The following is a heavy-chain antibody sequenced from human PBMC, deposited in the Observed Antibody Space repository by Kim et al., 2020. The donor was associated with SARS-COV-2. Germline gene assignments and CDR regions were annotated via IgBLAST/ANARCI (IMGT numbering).Heavy chain of an antibody. Sequence: GESLKISCKGSGYSFTSYWISWVRQMPGKGLEWMGRIDPSDSYTNYSPSFQGHVTISADKSISTAYLQWSSLKASDTAMYYCARTYYDFWSGSIAIDYWGQGTLVTVSS. CDR1: GYSFTSYW. CDR2: IDPSDSYT. J-gene: IGHJ4*02. D-gene: IGHD3-3*01. CDR3: ARTYYDFWSGSIAIDY. V-gene: IGHV5-10-1*01.